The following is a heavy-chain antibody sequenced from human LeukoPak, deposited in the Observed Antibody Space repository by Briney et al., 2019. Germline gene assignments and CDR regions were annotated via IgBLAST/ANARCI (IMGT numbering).Heavy chain of an antibody. D-gene: IGHD2-21*02. CDR3: AGRQHIVVVTATRGSFDM. CDR1: GGSISSYY. J-gene: IGHJ3*02. V-gene: IGHV4-59*01. Sequence: PSETLSLTCTVSGGSISSYYWSWIRQPPGKGLEWIGYVFNSGRTNLNPSLRSRATMSVDTSKNQFSLKLSSLTAAVTAVYYCAGRQHIVVVTATRGSFDMWGQGTMVTVSS. CDR2: VFNSGRT.